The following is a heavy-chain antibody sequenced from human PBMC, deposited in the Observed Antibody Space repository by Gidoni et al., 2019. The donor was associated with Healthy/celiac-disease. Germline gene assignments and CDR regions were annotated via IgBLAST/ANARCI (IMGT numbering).Heavy chain of an antibody. V-gene: IGHV4-39*01. CDR3: ARHPGFSGLIWYFDL. CDR2: IYYSGST. D-gene: IGHD3-10*01. J-gene: IGHJ2*01. CDR1: GGSISSSSYY. Sequence: QLQLQESGPGLVKPSETLSLTCTVSGGSISSSSYYWGWIRPPPGKGLEWIGSIYYSGSTYYNPSLKSRVTISVDTSKNQFSLKLSSVTAADTAVYYCARHPGFSGLIWYFDLWGRGTLVTVSS.